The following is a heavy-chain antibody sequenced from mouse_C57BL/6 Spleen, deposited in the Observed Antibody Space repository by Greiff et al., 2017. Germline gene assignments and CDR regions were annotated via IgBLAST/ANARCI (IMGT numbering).Heavy chain of an antibody. V-gene: IGHV1-52*01. CDR1: GYTFTSYW. D-gene: IGHD2-1*01. CDR2: IDPSDSET. CDR3: ARRGIYYGNYYAMDY. Sequence: QVQLQQPGAELVRPGSSVKLSCKASGYTFTSYWMHWVKQRPIQGLEWIGNIDPSDSETPYNQKFKDKATLTVDKSSSTAYMQLSSLTSEDSAVYYCARRGIYYGNYYAMDYWGQGTSVTVSS. J-gene: IGHJ4*01.